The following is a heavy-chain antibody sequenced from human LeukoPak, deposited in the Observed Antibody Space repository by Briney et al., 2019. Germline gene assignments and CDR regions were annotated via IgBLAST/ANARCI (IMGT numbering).Heavy chain of an antibody. J-gene: IGHJ5*02. D-gene: IGHD3-3*01. CDR1: GYTLTELS. CDR2: FDPEDGET. Sequence: AASVKVSCKVSGYTLTELSMHWVRQAPGQGREWMGGFDPEDGETIYAQKFQGRVTMTEDTSTDTAYMELSSLRSEDTAVYYCALVVRFLEGWFDPWGQGTLVTVSS. V-gene: IGHV1-24*01. CDR3: ALVVRFLEGWFDP.